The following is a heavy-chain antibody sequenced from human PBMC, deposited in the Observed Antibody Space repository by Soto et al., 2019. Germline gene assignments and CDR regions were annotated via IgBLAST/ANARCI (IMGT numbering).Heavy chain of an antibody. CDR3: ARADYATGSYYPDY. D-gene: IGHD3-10*01. CDR1: GGSVRRGNYY. J-gene: IGHJ4*02. V-gene: IGHV4-31*03. CDR2: ISNSGRT. Sequence: QVQLPESGPGLVKPSQTLSLPCTVSGGSVRRGNYYWSWIRQFPGKGLEWIGYISNSGRTHYNPSLMSRITILVDTSKNQFLLELRSGTAADTALYYCARADYATGSYYPDYWCQGTLVTVSS.